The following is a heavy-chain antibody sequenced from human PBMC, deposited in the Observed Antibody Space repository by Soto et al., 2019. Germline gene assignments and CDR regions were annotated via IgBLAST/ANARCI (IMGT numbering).Heavy chain of an antibody. CDR1: GGSISSYY. V-gene: IGHV4-59*08. CDR2: IYYSGST. D-gene: IGHD3-3*01. Sequence: PSETLSLTCTVSGGSISSYYWSWIRQPPGKGLEWIGYIYYSGSTNHNPSLKSRVTISVDTSKNQFSLKLSSVTAADTAVYYCATRAADYDFWSGYYSYYYYMDVWGKGTTVTVSS. J-gene: IGHJ6*03. CDR3: ATRAADYDFWSGYYSYYYYMDV.